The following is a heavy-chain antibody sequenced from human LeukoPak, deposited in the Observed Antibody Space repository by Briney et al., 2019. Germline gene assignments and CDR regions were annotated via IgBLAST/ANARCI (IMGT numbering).Heavy chain of an antibody. J-gene: IGHJ4*02. CDR3: ARGGYFDY. CDR1: GFSFSDYW. D-gene: IGHD3-16*01. Sequence: GGSLRLSCAASGFSFSDYWMDWARQAPGKGLEWVANIKPDGSEIYYVDAVKGRFTISRDNAKNSLHLQMNSLRADDTAVYYCARGGYFDYWGQGTLVTVSS. CDR2: IKPDGSEI. V-gene: IGHV3-7*02.